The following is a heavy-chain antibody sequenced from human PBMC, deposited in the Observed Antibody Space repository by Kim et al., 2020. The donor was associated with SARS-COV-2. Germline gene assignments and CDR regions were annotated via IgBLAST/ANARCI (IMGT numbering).Heavy chain of an antibody. CDR3: TTAFPSIAARRKNYYYYYGMDV. J-gene: IGHJ6*02. V-gene: IGHV3-15*01. D-gene: IGHD6-6*01. CDR1: GFTFSNAW. CDR2: IKSKTDGGTT. Sequence: GGSLRLSCAASGFTFSNAWMSWVRQAPGKGLEWVGRIKSKTDGGTTDYAAPVKGRFTISRDDSKNTLYLQMNSLKTEDTAVYYCTTAFPSIAARRKNYYYYYGMDVWGQGTTVTVSS.